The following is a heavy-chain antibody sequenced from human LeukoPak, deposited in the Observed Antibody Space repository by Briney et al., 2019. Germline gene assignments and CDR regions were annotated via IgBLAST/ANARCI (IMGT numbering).Heavy chain of an antibody. J-gene: IGHJ4*02. CDR2: ISSDGSST. CDR3: ATVLSDSRGWYHFDN. Sequence: GGSLRLSCAASGLTFSSHWMHWVRQVPGKGLVWVSRISSDGSSTSYADSVKGRFTISRDNSKNTLYLQMNSLRAEDTAVYYCATVLSDSRGWYHFDNWGQGTLVTVSS. CDR1: GLTFSSHW. V-gene: IGHV3-74*01. D-gene: IGHD6-19*01.